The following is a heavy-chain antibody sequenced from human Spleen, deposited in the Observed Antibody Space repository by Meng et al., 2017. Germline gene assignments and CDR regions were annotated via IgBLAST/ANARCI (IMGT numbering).Heavy chain of an antibody. CDR1: GFNFGDYI. CDR2: IVPDGGIT. D-gene: IGHD3-3*01. J-gene: IGHJ4*02. CDR3: ARDLAWVLFDY. Sequence: GGSLRLSCGASGFNFGDYIMHWVRHSPGQGLEWISRIVPDGGITTYADSVKGRFTVSRDNAKNTLYLQMNSLRADDTAVYYFARDLAWVLFDYWGQGALVTVSS. V-gene: IGHV3-74*01.